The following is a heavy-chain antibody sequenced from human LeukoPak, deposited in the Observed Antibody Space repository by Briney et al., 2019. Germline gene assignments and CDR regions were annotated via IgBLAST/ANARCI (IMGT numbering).Heavy chain of an antibody. CDR1: GYTFTDYY. D-gene: IGHD6-13*01. CDR3: ARDQIERWYDAFDI. Sequence: ASVKVSCKASGYTFTDYYMNWVRQAPGQGLEWMGWISAYNGNTNYAQKLQGRVTMTTDTSTSTAYMELRSLRSDDTAVYYCARDQIERWYDAFDIWGQGTMVTVSS. CDR2: ISAYNGNT. J-gene: IGHJ3*02. V-gene: IGHV1-18*04.